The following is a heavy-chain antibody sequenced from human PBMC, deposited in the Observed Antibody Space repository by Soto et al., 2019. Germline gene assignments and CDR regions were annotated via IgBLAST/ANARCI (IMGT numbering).Heavy chain of an antibody. CDR3: ARCKQKVMHCGLDV. V-gene: IGHV3-33*01. CDR2: INYDGSNK. Sequence: QVNLVESGGGAVQRGRSLRVSCAASGFIFSSYGMHWVRQAPGKGLEWVAFINYDGSNKFYGDAVKGRFTISRDNPKNMVHLQMNSLRGEDTAVYYCARCKQKVMHCGLDVWGHGATVTVSS. CDR1: GFIFSSYG. J-gene: IGHJ6*02. D-gene: IGHD2-21*01.